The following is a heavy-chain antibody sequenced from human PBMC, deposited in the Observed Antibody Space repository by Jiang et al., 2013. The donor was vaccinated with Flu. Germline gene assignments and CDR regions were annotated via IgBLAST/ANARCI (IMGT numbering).Heavy chain of an antibody. J-gene: IGHJ5*02. V-gene: IGHV6-1*01. CDR1: GDSVSSNRAA. CDR3: ARGVAVGDTVPFNWFDP. CDR2: TYYRSKWYN. D-gene: IGHD6-19*01. Sequence: QTLSLTCAISGDSVSSNRAAWNWIRQSPMRGLEWLGRTYYRSKWYNDYAVSVESRITIKSDTFKNQFSLHLNSVTPEDTAIYYCARGVAVGDTVPFNWFDPWGKGALVTVSS.